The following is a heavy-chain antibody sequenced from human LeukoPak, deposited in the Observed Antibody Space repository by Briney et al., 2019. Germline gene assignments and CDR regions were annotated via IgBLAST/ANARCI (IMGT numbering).Heavy chain of an antibody. D-gene: IGHD2-15*01. CDR1: GFTFSSYT. CDR3: ARVRSFDSRDFDC. Sequence: GGSLRLSCAASGFTFSSYTMNWVRQAPGKGLEWVSCISSNSNAIYNVDSVKGRFTISRDNAKNSLYLQMNSLRAEDTAVYYCARVRSFDSRDFDCWGQGTLVTVSS. V-gene: IGHV3-48*04. J-gene: IGHJ4*02. CDR2: ISSNSNAI.